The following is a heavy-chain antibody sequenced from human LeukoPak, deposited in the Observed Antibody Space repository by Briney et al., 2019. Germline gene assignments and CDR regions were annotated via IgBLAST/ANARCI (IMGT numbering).Heavy chain of an antibody. CDR2: INPSGGST. Sequence: ASVKVSCKASGYTFTGYYMHWMRQAPGQGLEWMGIINPSGGSTSYAQKFQGRVTMTRDTSTSTVYMELSSLRSEDTAVYYCARAQGKYGMDVWGQGTTVTVSS. J-gene: IGHJ6*02. V-gene: IGHV1-46*01. CDR1: GYTFTGYY. CDR3: ARAQGKYGMDV.